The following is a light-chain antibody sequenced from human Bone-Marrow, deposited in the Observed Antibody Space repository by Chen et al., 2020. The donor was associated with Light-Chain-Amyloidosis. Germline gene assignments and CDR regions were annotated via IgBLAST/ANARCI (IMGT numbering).Light chain of an antibody. J-gene: IGLJ3*02. CDR3: QVWDRSSDRPV. CDR1: NIGSTS. CDR2: DDS. Sequence: SYVLTHPSPVSWSPGQPAPMACGGNNIGSTSVHWYQQTPGQAPLLVVYDDSDRPSGIPERLSGSNSGNTATLTISRVEAGDEADYYCQVWDRSSDRPVFGGGTKLTVL. V-gene: IGLV3-21*02.